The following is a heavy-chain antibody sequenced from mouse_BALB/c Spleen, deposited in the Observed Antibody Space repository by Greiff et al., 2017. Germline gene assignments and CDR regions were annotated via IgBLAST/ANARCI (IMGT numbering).Heavy chain of an antibody. V-gene: IGHV5-17*02. CDR1: GFTFSSFG. CDR2: ISSGSSTI. J-gene: IGHJ4*01. CDR3: ARSYYGSSYDYAMDY. Sequence: EVKLQESGGGLVQPGGSRKLSCAASGFTFSSFGMHWVRQAPEKGLEWVAYISSGSSTIYYADTVKGRFTISRDNPKNTLFLQMTSLRSEDTAMYYCARSYYGSSYDYAMDYWGQGTSVTVSS. D-gene: IGHD1-1*01.